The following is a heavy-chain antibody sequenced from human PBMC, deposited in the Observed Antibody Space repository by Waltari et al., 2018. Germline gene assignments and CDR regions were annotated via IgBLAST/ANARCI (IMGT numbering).Heavy chain of an antibody. V-gene: IGHV4-38-2*01. CDR2: IYHNGKT. D-gene: IGHD7-27*01. CDR1: GHSISSTYY. CDR3: AAYLPDWGRGRDY. J-gene: IGHJ4*02. Sequence: QVQLQESGPGLVKPAETLSLPCAVSGHSISSTYYWGWIRQSPGKGLEWIANIYHNGKTYYNPSLKSRVTISLDTSKNRFSLNLRSVTAADTALYYCAAYLPDWGRGRDYWGQGVLVTVAS.